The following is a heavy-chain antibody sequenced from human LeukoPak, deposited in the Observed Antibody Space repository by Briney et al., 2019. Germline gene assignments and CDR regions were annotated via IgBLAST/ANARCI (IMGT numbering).Heavy chain of an antibody. V-gene: IGHV4-34*01. CDR3: ARGRWEADY. Sequence: PSETLSLTCAVYGGSFSGYYWSWIRQPPGKGLEWIGEINHSGSTNYNPSLKSRVTISVDTSKNQFSLKLSSVTAADTAVYYCARGRWEADYWGQGTLVTVS. J-gene: IGHJ4*02. CDR1: GGSFSGYY. CDR2: INHSGST. D-gene: IGHD1-26*01.